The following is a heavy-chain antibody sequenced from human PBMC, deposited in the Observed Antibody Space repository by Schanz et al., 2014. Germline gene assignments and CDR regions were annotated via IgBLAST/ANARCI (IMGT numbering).Heavy chain of an antibody. J-gene: IGHJ4*02. CDR3: AKDSTHIDIVLVPTAIDY. D-gene: IGHD2-2*01. CDR2: ISSSGSYI. V-gene: IGHV3-23*01. Sequence: DVQLLESGGGLVQPGGSLRLSCAASGFTFNSYAMTWVRQAPGKGLEWVSSISSSGSYIHYADSVRGRFTISRDRFQNTLYLRMSSLRAEDTAVYYCAKDSTHIDIVLVPTAIDYWGQGTLVTVSS. CDR1: GFTFNSYA.